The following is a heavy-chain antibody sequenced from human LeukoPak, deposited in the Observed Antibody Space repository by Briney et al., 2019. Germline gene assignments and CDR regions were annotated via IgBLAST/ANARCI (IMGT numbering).Heavy chain of an antibody. J-gene: IGHJ6*03. CDR2: IKDTESDG. D-gene: IGHD2-15*01. CDR1: GFTFSTSW. Sequence: GGSLRLSCAASGFTFSTSWMNWVRQSPGKGPEWVAIIKDTESDGYNVYSVNGRCTISRDNDKNSLYLQMKIRSAEYKDVYYCAKVGADLRIYYMHVWARETGVSVSS. CDR3: AKVGADLRIYYMHV. V-gene: IGHV3-7*01.